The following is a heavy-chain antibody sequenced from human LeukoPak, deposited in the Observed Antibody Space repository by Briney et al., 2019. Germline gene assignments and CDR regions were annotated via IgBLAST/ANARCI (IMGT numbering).Heavy chain of an antibody. CDR2: ISTSGST. CDR1: GGSINSGSFY. Sequence: TLSLTSTVSGGSINSGSFYWSWIRQPAGEGLEWIGRISTSGSTDYNPSLKSRVTISLDTSKNQFSLRLNSVTAADTAVYYCARNSYGTTYFYWGQGTLVTVSS. V-gene: IGHV4-61*02. CDR3: ARNSYGTTYFY. D-gene: IGHD1-1*01. J-gene: IGHJ4*02.